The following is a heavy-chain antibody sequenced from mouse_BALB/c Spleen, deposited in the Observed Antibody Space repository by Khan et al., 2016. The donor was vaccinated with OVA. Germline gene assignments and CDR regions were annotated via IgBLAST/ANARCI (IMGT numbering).Heavy chain of an antibody. CDR1: GFNIKDTY. V-gene: IGHV14-3*02. D-gene: IGHD2-3*01. CDR3: VLPSYDPRNFDV. Sequence: EVELVESGAELVKPGASVKLSCTASGFNIKDTYIHWVKRRPEQGLEWIGRITPANGNTEYDPKFQGKATMRADTSSNTAYLQLSSLTSGDTAVYYCVLPSYDPRNFDVWGAGTTVTVSS. J-gene: IGHJ1*01. CDR2: ITPANGNT.